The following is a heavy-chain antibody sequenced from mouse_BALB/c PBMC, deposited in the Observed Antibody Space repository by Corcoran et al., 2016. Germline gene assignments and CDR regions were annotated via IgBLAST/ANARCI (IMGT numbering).Heavy chain of an antibody. V-gene: IGHV9-3-1*01. J-gene: IGHJ4*01. Sequence: QIQLVQSGTELKKPGETVKISCKASGYTFTNYGMNWVKQAPGKGLKWMGWINTYTGEPTYADDFKGRFAFSLETSASTAYLQINNLKNEDTATYFCAREPLALDYWGQGTSVTVSS. CDR1: GYTFTNYG. CDR3: AREPLALDY. CDR2: INTYTGEP.